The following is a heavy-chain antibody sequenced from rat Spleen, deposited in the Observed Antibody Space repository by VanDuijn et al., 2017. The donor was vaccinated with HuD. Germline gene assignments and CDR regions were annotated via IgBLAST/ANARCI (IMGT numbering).Heavy chain of an antibody. J-gene: IGHJ4*01. V-gene: IGHV5-7*01. Sequence: EVQLVESGGGLVQPGRSLKLSCAASGFTFSDYYMAWVRQAPTKGLEWVATISYDGRNTYYRDSVKGRFTLSRDNAESTLYLQMHSLRSEDTATYYCARPHSSLYVMDAWGQGASVTVSS. CDR3: ARPHSSLYVMDA. CDR1: GFTFSDYY. CDR2: ISYDGRNT. D-gene: IGHD1-2*01.